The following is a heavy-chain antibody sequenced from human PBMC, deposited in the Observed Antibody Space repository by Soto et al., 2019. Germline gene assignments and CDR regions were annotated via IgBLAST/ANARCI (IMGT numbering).Heavy chain of an antibody. Sequence: GGSLRLSCAASGFTFSSYAMSWVRQAPGKGLEWVSITSGSGGGTYYADSVKGRFTISRDNSRDTLYLQMNSLRAEDTAVYYCSKDPLWGDFYYCGQGTPVTVSS. V-gene: IGHV3-23*01. CDR2: TSGSGGGT. J-gene: IGHJ4*02. CDR3: SKDPLWGDFYY. CDR1: GFTFSSYA. D-gene: IGHD2-21*01.